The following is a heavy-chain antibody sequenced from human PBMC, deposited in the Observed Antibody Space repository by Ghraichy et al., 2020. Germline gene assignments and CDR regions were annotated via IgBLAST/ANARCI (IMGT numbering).Heavy chain of an antibody. V-gene: IGHV4-34*01. J-gene: IGHJ4*02. Sequence: SETLSLTCAVYGGSFSGYYWSWIRQPPGKGLEWIGEINHSGSTNYNPSLKSRVTISVDTSKNQFSLKLSSVTAADTAVYYCARGRTYYYDSSGYYYPNLFDYWGQGTLVTVSS. CDR3: ARGRTYYYDSSGYYYPNLFDY. CDR2: INHSGST. D-gene: IGHD3-22*01. CDR1: GGSFSGYY.